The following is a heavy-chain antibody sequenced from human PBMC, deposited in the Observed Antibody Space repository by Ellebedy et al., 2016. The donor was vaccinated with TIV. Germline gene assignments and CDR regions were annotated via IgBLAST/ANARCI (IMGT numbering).Heavy chain of an antibody. V-gene: IGHV3-21*01. Sequence: GGSLRLXCAASGFTFSSYSMNWVRQAPGKGLEWVSSISSSSSYIYYADSVKGRFTISRDNSKNTLYLQMNSLRAEDTAVHYCARGDYVWDQSAFDIWGQGTMVTVSS. CDR3: ARGDYVWDQSAFDI. CDR2: ISSSSSYI. J-gene: IGHJ3*02. CDR1: GFTFSSYS. D-gene: IGHD3-16*01.